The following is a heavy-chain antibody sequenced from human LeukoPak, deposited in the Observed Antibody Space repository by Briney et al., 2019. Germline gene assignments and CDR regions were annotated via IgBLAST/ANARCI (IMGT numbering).Heavy chain of an antibody. CDR1: GGSISSGGYS. D-gene: IGHD4-23*01. J-gene: IGHJ4*02. Sequence: SETLSLTCAVSGGSISSGGYSWSWIRQPPGKGLEWIGYIYYSGSTYYNPSLKSRVTISVDTSKNQFSLKLSSVTAADTAVYYCARGAFYGGNNHFDYWGQGTLVTVSS. CDR2: IYYSGST. CDR3: ARGAFYGGNNHFDY. V-gene: IGHV4-30-4*07.